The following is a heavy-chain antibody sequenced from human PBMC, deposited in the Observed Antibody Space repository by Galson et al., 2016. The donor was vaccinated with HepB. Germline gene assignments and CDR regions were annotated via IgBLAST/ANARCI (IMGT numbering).Heavy chain of an antibody. D-gene: IGHD2-21*02. CDR3: AREFYTAADH. CDR1: GFTFSSYW. Sequence: SLRLSCAASGFTFSSYWMHWVRQAPGRGLVWVSRTKSDGSITNYADSVKGRFTISRDNAKNTLYLQMNSLRAEDTAVYYCAREFYTAADHWGQGTLVTVSS. CDR2: TKSDGSIT. J-gene: IGHJ4*02. V-gene: IGHV3-74*01.